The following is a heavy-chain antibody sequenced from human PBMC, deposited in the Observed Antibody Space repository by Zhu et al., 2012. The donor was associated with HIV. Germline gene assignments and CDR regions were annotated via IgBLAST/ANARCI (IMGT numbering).Heavy chain of an antibody. CDR3: ARLEWELQTFSDGWFGY. Sequence: EVQLLESGGGLAQPGGSLRLSCAASGFTFSSYSMAWVRQPPGKGLVWVSSISGSGDVSYSADSVKGRFSTSRDNSKNTLYLQMNSLRADDTAVYHCARLEWELQTFSDGWFGYVGQGTWSPSPQ. CDR1: GFTFSSYS. J-gene: IGHJ4*02. CDR2: ISGSGDVS. D-gene: IGHD1-26*01. V-gene: IGHV3-23*01.